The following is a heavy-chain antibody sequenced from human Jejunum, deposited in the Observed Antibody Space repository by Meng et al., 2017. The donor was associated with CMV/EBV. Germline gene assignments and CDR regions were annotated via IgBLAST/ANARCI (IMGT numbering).Heavy chain of an antibody. CDR2: IYYSGTT. V-gene: IGHV4-39*07. D-gene: IGHD3-3*01. CDR3: ARDYNFWSAPAFDY. Sequence: LPLHESGPGLVKPSEPLSLTCTVSDGSISTSNYYWGWIRQPPGKGLEWIGSIYYSGTTYYNPSLKSRVTISIDTSKKQFSLRLSSVTAADMAVYYCARDYNFWSAPAFDYWGQGTLVTVSS. CDR1: DGSISTSNYY. J-gene: IGHJ4*02.